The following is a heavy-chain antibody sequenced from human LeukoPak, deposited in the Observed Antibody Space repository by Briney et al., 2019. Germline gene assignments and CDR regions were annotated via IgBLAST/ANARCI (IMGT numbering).Heavy chain of an antibody. D-gene: IGHD6-19*01. V-gene: IGHV3-21*01. Sequence: GGSLRLSCAASGVTFSSYSMNWVRQAPGKGLEWVSSISSSSSYIYYADSVKGRFTISRDNAKNSLYLQMNSLRAEDTTVYYCARAKAEAGTNDYWGQGTLVTVSS. CDR2: ISSSSSYI. J-gene: IGHJ4*02. CDR1: GVTFSSYS. CDR3: ARAKAEAGTNDY.